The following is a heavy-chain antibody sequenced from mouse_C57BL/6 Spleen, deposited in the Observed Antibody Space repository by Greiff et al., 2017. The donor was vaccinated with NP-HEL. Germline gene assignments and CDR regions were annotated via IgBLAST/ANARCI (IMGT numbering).Heavy chain of an antibody. CDR1: GYTFTSYW. D-gene: IGHD1-1*01. V-gene: IGHV1-61*01. CDR3: ARPFYYGSSFYAMDY. CDR2: IYPSDSET. Sequence: QVQLQQPGAELVRPGSSVKLSCKASGYTFTSYWMDWVKQRPGQGLEWIGNIYPSDSETHYNQQFKDKATLTVDKSSSTAYMQLSSLTSEDSAVYYCARPFYYGSSFYAMDYWGQGTSVTVSS. J-gene: IGHJ4*01.